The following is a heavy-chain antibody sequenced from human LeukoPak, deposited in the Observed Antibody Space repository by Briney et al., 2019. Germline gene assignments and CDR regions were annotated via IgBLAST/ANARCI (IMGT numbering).Heavy chain of an antibody. J-gene: IGHJ4*02. V-gene: IGHV3-21*01. Sequence: PGGSLRLSWAASGLTFSSYSMNSVRQAPRSGLEWVSSISSSSSYIYYADSVKGRFTISRDNAKNSLYLQMNSLRAEDTAVYYCAREEYYYDSSGYSNFDYWGQGTLVTVSS. CDR1: GLTFSSYS. CDR2: ISSSSSYI. D-gene: IGHD3-22*01. CDR3: AREEYYYDSSGYSNFDY.